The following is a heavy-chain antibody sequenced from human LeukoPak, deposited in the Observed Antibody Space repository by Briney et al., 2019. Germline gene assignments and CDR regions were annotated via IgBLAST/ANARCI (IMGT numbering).Heavy chain of an antibody. CDR2: INPNSGGT. D-gene: IGHD6-19*01. J-gene: IGHJ5*02. CDR3: AREPVAGPLSIVDP. V-gene: IGHV1-2*02. CDR1: GYTFTGYY. Sequence: EASVKVSCKASGYTFTGYYMHWVRQAPGQGLEWMGWINPNSGGTNYAQKFQGRVTMTRDTSISTAYMELSRLRSDDTAVYYCAREPVAGPLSIVDPWGQGTLVTVSS.